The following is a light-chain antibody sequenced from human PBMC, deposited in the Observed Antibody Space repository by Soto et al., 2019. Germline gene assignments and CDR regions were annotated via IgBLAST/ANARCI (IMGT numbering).Light chain of an antibody. CDR3: GTWDNSLSVFL. CDR2: EVS. CDR1: SSDVGGYIY. V-gene: IGLV2-8*01. J-gene: IGLJ2*01. Sequence: QSVLTQPPSASGSPGQSVTISCTGTSSDVGGYIYVSWYQQHPGKAPKLMIYEVSRRPSGVPERFSGSKSGNTASLTVSGLQAEDEAHYYCGTWDNSLSVFLFGGGTKLTVL.